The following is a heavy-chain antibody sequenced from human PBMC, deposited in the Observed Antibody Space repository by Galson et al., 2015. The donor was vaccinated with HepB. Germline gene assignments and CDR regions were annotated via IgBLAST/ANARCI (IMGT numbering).Heavy chain of an antibody. CDR3: ARAKEGRGYFDY. CDR1: GDSISSDSW. D-gene: IGHD3-10*01. CDR2: IYHSGGT. J-gene: IGHJ4*02. Sequence: SETLSLTCAVSGDSISSDSWWSWVRQPPGEGLEWTGEIYHSGGTNYRPSLKSRVTISVDKSKNLFSLKLTFVTAADTAVYYCARAKEGRGYFDYWGQGTLVTVSS. V-gene: IGHV4-4*02.